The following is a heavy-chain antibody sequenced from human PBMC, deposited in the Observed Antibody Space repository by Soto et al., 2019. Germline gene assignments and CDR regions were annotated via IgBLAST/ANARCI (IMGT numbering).Heavy chain of an antibody. Sequence: EVQLVESGGGLVQPGGSLRLSCAASGFTFSNYAMAWVRQAPGKGLEWVSTITYSGGSRDYADSVKGRFTISRDNSKNTLYLQMNSLRAEDTAVYYCAQKGYYDTSGYPIRYFDYWGQGTLVTVSS. CDR1: GFTFSNYA. V-gene: IGHV3-23*04. D-gene: IGHD3-22*01. CDR3: AQKGYYDTSGYPIRYFDY. J-gene: IGHJ4*02. CDR2: ITYSGGSR.